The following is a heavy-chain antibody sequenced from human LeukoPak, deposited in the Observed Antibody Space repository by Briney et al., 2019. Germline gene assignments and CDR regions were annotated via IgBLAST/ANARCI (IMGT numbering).Heavy chain of an antibody. D-gene: IGHD4-11*01. CDR1: GGTFSSYA. J-gene: IGHJ4*02. V-gene: IGHV1-69*04. CDR2: IIPIFGIA. Sequence: ASVKVSCKASGGTFSSYAISWVRQAPGQGLEWMGRIIPIFGIANYAQKFQGRVTITADKSTSTAYMELSSLRSEDTAVYYCAVLVTTDYYFDYWGQGTLVTVSS. CDR3: AVLVTTDYYFDY.